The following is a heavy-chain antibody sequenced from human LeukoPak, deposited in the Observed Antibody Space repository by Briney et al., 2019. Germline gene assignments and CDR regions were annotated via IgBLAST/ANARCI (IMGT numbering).Heavy chain of an antibody. Sequence: SQALSLTCTVSGGSISSGGYYWSWIRQHPGKGLEWIGYIYYSGSTYYNPSLKSRVTISVDTSKNQFSLKLSSVTAADTAVYYCARDRSMPGSRGLDYWGQGTLVTVSS. D-gene: IGHD2/OR15-2a*01. CDR1: GGSISSGGYY. V-gene: IGHV4-31*03. CDR2: IYYSGST. CDR3: ARDRSMPGSRGLDY. J-gene: IGHJ4*02.